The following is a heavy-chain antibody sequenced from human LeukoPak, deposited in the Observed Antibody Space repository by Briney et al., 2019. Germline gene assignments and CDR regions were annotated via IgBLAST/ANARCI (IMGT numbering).Heavy chain of an antibody. CDR2: INHNGNVN. D-gene: IGHD3-3*01. Sequence: GGCLRLSCVASDFTFDFYGMTWVRQAPWKGLEWVASINHNGNVNYYVDSVKGRFTISRDNAKNSLYLQMNSLRVEDTAVFYCARDQYDTWSRRGNFDSWGQGTLVIVSS. V-gene: IGHV3-7*03. J-gene: IGHJ4*02. CDR1: DFTFDFYG. CDR3: ARDQYDTWSRRGNFDS.